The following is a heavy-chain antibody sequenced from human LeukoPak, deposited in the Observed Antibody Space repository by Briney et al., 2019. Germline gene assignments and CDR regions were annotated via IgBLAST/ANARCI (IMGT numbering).Heavy chain of an antibody. Sequence: QPGGSLRLTCAASGFTFSDHYMDWVRQAPGKGLEWVGRIRNKANSYTTEYAASVKGRFTISRDDSKNSLYLQMNSLKTEDTAVYYCARISDYIDYWGQGTLVTVSS. CDR3: ARISDYIDY. D-gene: IGHD3-10*01. CDR1: GFTFSDHY. CDR2: IRNKANSYTT. J-gene: IGHJ4*02. V-gene: IGHV3-72*01.